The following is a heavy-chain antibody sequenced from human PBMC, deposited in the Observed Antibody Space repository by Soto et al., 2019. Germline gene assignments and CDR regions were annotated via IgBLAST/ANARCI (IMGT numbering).Heavy chain of an antibody. V-gene: IGHV1-69*13. D-gene: IGHD6-6*01. J-gene: IGHJ4*02. CDR2: IIPMFDIV. Sequence: SVKVSCKASGGTFGSNAISWVRQAPGQGLELMGGIIPMFDIVHLAQKLQGRVTITADEFTSTAYMELSSLRSEDTAVYYCAREAEYEYFDYWGQGTPVTVSS. CDR3: AREAEYEYFDY. CDR1: GGTFGSNA.